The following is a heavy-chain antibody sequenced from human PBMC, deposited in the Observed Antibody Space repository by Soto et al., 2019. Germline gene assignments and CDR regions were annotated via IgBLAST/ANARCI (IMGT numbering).Heavy chain of an antibody. J-gene: IGHJ5*02. D-gene: IGHD6-25*01. CDR1: GGSLSSHY. V-gene: IGHV4-59*11. Sequence: SETLSLTCTVSGGSLSSHYWTWIRQSPGKGLEWIGYVYFSGNTNYNPSLKSRVTISIDTSKNQFSLRLASVTAADTAFYYCGSVRPSGYVLSWGQGTLVTV. CDR2: VYFSGNT. CDR3: GSVRPSGYVLS.